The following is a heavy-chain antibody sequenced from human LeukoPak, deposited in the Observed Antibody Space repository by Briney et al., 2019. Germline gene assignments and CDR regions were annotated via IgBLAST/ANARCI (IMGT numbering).Heavy chain of an antibody. CDR2: TNSDGRTT. Sequence: GGSLRLSCVASGFTFSNYWMHWVRQAPGKGLVWVSRTNSDGRTTAYADSVKGRFTISRDNSKNTLYLEMNSLGAEDTALYYCAKDPRIAATGNGAMGIDYWGQGTLVTVSS. CDR3: AKDPRIAATGNGAMGIDY. V-gene: IGHV3-74*01. CDR1: GFTFSNYW. J-gene: IGHJ4*02. D-gene: IGHD6-13*01.